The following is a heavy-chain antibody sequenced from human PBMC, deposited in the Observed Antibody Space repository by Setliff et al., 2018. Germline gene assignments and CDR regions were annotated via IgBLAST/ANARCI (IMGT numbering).Heavy chain of an antibody. CDR3: ASGHPAERYEY. CDR2: ISLYDGHT. J-gene: IGHJ4*02. V-gene: IGHV1-18*01. Sequence: ASVKVSCKASGYTFKTYAISWVRQAPGQGLEWMGFISLYDGHTNYAQNFQGRLTVTTDTSTSTAYMELSSLRFDDTAVYYCASGHPAERYEYWGQGTLVTVSS. D-gene: IGHD5-12*01. CDR1: GYTFKTYA.